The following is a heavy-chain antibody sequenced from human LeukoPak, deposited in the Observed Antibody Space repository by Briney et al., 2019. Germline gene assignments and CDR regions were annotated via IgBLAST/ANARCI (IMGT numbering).Heavy chain of an antibody. V-gene: IGHV4-34*01. CDR2: INHSGST. J-gene: IGHJ5*02. CDR3: ARVKATLTYYYGSGSPYNWFDP. Sequence: PGGSLRLSCAASGFTFSSYSMYWIRQPPGKGLEWIGEINHSGSTNYNPSLKSRVTISVDTSKNQFSLKLSSVTAADTAVYYCARVKATLTYYYGSGSPYNWFDPWGQGTLVTVSS. D-gene: IGHD3-10*01. CDR1: GFTFSSYS.